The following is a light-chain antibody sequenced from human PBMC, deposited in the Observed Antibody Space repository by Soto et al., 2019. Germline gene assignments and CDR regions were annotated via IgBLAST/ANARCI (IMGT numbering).Light chain of an antibody. J-gene: IGKJ1*01. Sequence: EIVLTQSPGTLPLSPGERATLSCRASQSVSSSYLAWYQQKPGQAPRLLIYGASSRATGIPDRFSGSGSRTDFTLTISRLEPEDFAVYYCQQYGSSPQTFGQGTKVEIK. V-gene: IGKV3-20*01. CDR2: GAS. CDR3: QQYGSSPQT. CDR1: QSVSSSY.